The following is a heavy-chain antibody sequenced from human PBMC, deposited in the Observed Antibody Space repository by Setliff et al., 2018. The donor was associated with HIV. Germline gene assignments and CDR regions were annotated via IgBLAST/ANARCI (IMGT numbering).Heavy chain of an antibody. V-gene: IGHV3-7*01. CDR3: ARDPDPYFDYGEWYFDL. D-gene: IGHD4-17*01. Sequence: PGGSLRLSCAASGFTFGYYWMSWVRQTPGKGLEWVTNISPDGRQKGYVDSVRGRFTISRDNAKNSLYLQMNSLRAEDTAVYYCARDPDPYFDYGEWYFDLWGRGTLVTVSS. CDR1: GFTFGYYW. CDR2: ISPDGRQK. J-gene: IGHJ2*01.